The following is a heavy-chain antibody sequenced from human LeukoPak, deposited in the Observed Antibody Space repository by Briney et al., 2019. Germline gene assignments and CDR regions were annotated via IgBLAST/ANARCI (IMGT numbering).Heavy chain of an antibody. V-gene: IGHV3-30*02. CDR1: GFSFDYYG. D-gene: IGHD5-24*01. Sequence: PGGSLRLSCAASGFSFDYYGMHWVRQGPGTGLEWVAFIRSDGNDKYYGDSVKGRFTISRDISKNTLYLQMISLRAEDTAVYYCAKGNRYLATHIDYWGQGTLVTVSS. J-gene: IGHJ4*02. CDR2: IRSDGNDK. CDR3: AKGNRYLATHIDY.